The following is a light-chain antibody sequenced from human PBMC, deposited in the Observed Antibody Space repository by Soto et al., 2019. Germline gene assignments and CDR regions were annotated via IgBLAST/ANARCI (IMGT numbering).Light chain of an antibody. Sequence: QMTQSPSSLSASVGDRITITCRASRDIGSDLSWYQQKPGKAPTLLIYAASNRATGIPARFSGSGSGTDFTLTISSLEPEDFAVYYCQQRSNWPSITFGQGTRLEI. CDR2: AAS. V-gene: IGKV1-17*01. CDR1: RDIGSD. J-gene: IGKJ5*01. CDR3: QQRSNWPSIT.